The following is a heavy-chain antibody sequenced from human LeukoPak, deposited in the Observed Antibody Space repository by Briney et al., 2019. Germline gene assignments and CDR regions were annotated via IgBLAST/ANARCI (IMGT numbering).Heavy chain of an antibody. CDR3: ARYGLIRGNDY. V-gene: IGHV4-59*01. J-gene: IGHJ4*02. Sequence: SETQSLTCTVSGGSISSYFWSWIRQPPGKGLEWIGYIYNIGSTRYNPSLKSRVAISIDTSKNQFSLKLSSVTAADTAVYYCARYGLIRGNDYWGQGTLVTVSS. D-gene: IGHD3-16*01. CDR2: IYNIGST. CDR1: GGSISSYF.